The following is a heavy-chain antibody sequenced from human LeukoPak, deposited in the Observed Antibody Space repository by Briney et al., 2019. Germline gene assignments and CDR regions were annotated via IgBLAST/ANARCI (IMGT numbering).Heavy chain of an antibody. D-gene: IGHD3-3*01. CDR1: GYTFTSYG. CDR2: ISAYNGNT. Sequence: ASVKVSCKASGYTFTSYGISWVRQAPRQGLEWMGWISAYNGNTNYAQKLQGRVTMTTDTSTSTAYTELRSLRSDDTAVYYCARDENDFWSGYFNFDYWGQGTLVTVSS. J-gene: IGHJ4*02. V-gene: IGHV1-18*01. CDR3: ARDENDFWSGYFNFDY.